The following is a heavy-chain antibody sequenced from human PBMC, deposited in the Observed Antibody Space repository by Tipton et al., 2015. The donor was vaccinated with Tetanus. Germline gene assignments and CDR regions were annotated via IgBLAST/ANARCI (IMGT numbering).Heavy chain of an antibody. V-gene: IGHV1-18*01. J-gene: IGHJ4*02. D-gene: IGHD3-10*01. CDR1: GYTFTSYG. CDR2: ISAYNGNT. CDR3: AGDPNSSRHHYYGSGSTFGY. Sequence: QLVQSGAEVKKPGASVKVSCKASGYTFTSYGISWVRQAPGQGLEWMGWISAYNGNTNYAQKLQGRVTMTTDTSTGTAYMELRSLGSGDTAVYFWAGDPNSSRHHYYGSGSTFGYWGQGTLVTVSS.